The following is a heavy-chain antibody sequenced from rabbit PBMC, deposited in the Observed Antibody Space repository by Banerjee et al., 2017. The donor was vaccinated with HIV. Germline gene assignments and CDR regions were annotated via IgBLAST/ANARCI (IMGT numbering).Heavy chain of an antibody. CDR2: IYAGSSGST. D-gene: IGHD4-1*01. Sequence: QEQLEESGGDLVKPGASLTLTCTASGFTLSSYWMCWVRQAPGKGLEWIACIYAGSSGSTYYASWAKGRFTISKTSSTTVTLQMTSLTAADTATYFCARDLAGVIGWNFGLWGPGTLVTVS. CDR1: GFTLSSYW. J-gene: IGHJ4*01. CDR3: ARDLAGVIGWNFGL. V-gene: IGHV1S45*01.